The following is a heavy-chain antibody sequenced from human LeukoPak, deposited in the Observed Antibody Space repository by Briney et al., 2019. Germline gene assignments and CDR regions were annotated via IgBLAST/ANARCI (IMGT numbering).Heavy chain of an antibody. J-gene: IGHJ4*02. Sequence: SETLSLTCTVSGGSISSYYWSWIRQPAGKGLEWIGRIYTSGSTNYNPSLKSRVTMSVDTSKNQFPLKLSSVTAADTAVYYCARSRVWGSYRYHPRYYFDYWGQGTLVTVSS. D-gene: IGHD3-16*02. V-gene: IGHV4-4*07. CDR2: IYTSGST. CDR3: ARSRVWGSYRYHPRYYFDY. CDR1: GGSISSYY.